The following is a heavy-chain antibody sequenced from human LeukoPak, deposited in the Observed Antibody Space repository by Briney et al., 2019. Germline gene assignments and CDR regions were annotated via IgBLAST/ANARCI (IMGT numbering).Heavy chain of an antibody. V-gene: IGHV3-11*01. CDR3: ARGRGVATISPFFDY. CDR2: ISSSGSTI. D-gene: IGHD5-12*01. Sequence: GGSLRLSCAASGFTSSDYYMSWIRQAPGKGLEWVSYISSSGSTIYYADSVKGRFTISRDNAKNSLYLQMNSLRAEDTAVYYCARGRGVATISPFFDYWGQGTLVTVSS. CDR1: GFTSSDYY. J-gene: IGHJ4*02.